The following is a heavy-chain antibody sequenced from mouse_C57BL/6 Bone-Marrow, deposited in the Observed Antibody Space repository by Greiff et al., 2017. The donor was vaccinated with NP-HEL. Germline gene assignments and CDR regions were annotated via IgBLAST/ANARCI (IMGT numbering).Heavy chain of an antibody. J-gene: IGHJ4*01. CDR3: AKHEEDYYGRGAMDY. V-gene: IGHV1-62-2*01. D-gene: IGHD1-2*01. CDR1: GYTFTEYT. CDR2: FYPGSGSI. Sequence: VQLQQSGAELVKPGASVKLSCKASGYTFTEYTIHWVKQRSGQGLEWIGWFYPGSGSIKYNEKFKNKATLTADKSSSTVYMELSRLTSEDTAVYFCAKHEEDYYGRGAMDYWGQGTSVTVSS.